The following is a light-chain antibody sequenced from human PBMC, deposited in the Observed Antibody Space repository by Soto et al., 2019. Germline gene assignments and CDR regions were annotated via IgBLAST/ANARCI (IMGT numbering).Light chain of an antibody. Sequence: QSVLTQPASVSGSPGQSITISCTETSSDVGGYNYVSWYQHHPGKAPKLIIYDVTSRPSGVSNPFSGSKSGNTASLTISGLQPEDEADYYCSSYTTSNTRQIVFGTGTRSPS. J-gene: IGLJ1*01. CDR1: SSDVGGYNY. CDR3: SSYTTSNTRQIV. CDR2: DVT. V-gene: IGLV2-14*03.